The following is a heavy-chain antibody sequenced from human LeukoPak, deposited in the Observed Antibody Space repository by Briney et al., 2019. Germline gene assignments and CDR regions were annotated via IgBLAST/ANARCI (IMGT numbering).Heavy chain of an antibody. Sequence: GGSLRLSCAASGFTFNQAWMTWVRQAPGKGLQWVSVMYSGGSTYYSDSVKGRFTISRDNSKNTLYLQMNSLRAEDTAVYYCAKESMVRGVIMLLDYWGQGTLVTVSS. D-gene: IGHD3-10*01. CDR1: GFTFNQAW. CDR3: AKESMVRGVIMLLDY. CDR2: MYSGGST. J-gene: IGHJ4*02. V-gene: IGHV3-53*01.